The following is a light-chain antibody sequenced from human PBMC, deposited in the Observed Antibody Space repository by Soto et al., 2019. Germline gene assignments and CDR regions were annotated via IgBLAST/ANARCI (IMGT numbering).Light chain of an antibody. Sequence: DIQMTQSPSSLAASVGDRVTITCRASQDISDELGWFQQKPGKAPKRLIYAASSLQSGVPSRFSGSGSGTGFTPTISSLQPEDFATYYCLQHDCHPPTFGQGTRIDI. CDR3: LQHDCHPPT. J-gene: IGKJ1*01. CDR2: AAS. CDR1: QDISDE. V-gene: IGKV1-17*01.